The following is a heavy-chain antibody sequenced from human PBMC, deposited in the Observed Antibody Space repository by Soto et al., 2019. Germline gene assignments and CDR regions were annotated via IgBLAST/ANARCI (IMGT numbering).Heavy chain of an antibody. D-gene: IGHD4-17*01. J-gene: IGHJ4*02. Sequence: ASVKVSCKASGYTFTSYAMHWVRQAPGQRLEWMGWINAGNGNTKYSQKFQGRVTITRDTSASTASMELSSLRSGDTAVYYCARDPDYGDYADFDYWGQGTLVTVSS. CDR1: GYTFTSYA. CDR3: ARDPDYGDYADFDY. V-gene: IGHV1-3*01. CDR2: INAGNGNT.